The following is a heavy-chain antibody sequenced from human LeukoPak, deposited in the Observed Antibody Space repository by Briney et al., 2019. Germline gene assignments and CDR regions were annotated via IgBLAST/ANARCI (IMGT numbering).Heavy chain of an antibody. CDR3: ASYDFWSGYPFDI. CDR1: GFTFSSSA. V-gene: IGHV3-23*01. D-gene: IGHD3-3*01. CDR2: ISASGGST. J-gene: IGHJ3*02. Sequence: PGGSLRLSCAASGFTFSSSAMSWVRQVPGKGLEWVSGISASGGSTSYADSVRGRFTISRDNSKNSLYLQMNSLRAEDTAVYYCASYDFWSGYPFDIWGQGTMVTVSS.